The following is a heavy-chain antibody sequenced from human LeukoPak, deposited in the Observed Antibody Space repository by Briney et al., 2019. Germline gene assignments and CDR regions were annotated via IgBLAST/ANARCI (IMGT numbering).Heavy chain of an antibody. D-gene: IGHD3-3*02. J-gene: IGHJ4*02. CDR1: GFTFSSYW. CDR2: INQDGSGK. CDR3: VRDLHLSAGLSDY. V-gene: IGHV3-7*01. Sequence: GGSLRLSCAASGFTFSSYWMSWVRQAPGKGLEWVANINQDGSGKYYVDSVRGRFTISRDNAKNSLSLQMNSLRAEYTAVYYCVRDLHLSAGLSDYWGQGTLVTVSS.